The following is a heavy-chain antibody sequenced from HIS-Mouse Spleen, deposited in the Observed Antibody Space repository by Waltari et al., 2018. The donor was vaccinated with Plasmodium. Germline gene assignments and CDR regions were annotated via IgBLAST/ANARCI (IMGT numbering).Heavy chain of an antibody. Sequence: QVQLVQSGTEVKKPGASVKVSCKASGYTFTSYGISWVRQAPGHGLEWMGWISPYNGNTNFAPKLQGRVTMTTDTSTSTAYMYLRSLRSDDTAVYYFALPSSGDAFDIWGQGTMVTVSS. D-gene: IGHD7-27*01. V-gene: IGHV1-18*01. J-gene: IGHJ3*02. CDR1: GYTFTSYG. CDR2: ISPYNGNT. CDR3: ALPSSGDAFDI.